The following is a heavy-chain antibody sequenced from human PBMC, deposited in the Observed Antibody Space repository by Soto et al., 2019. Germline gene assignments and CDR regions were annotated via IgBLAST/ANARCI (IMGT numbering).Heavy chain of an antibody. CDR1: GGSVSSGSYY. CDR3: ARVSLRMGFYYYYYGMDV. V-gene: IGHV4-61*01. CDR2: IYYSGST. D-gene: IGHD2-8*01. J-gene: IGHJ6*02. Sequence: SETLSLTCTVSGGSVSSGSYYWSWIRQPPGKGLEWIGYIYYSGSTNYNPSLKSRVTISVDTSKNQFSLKLSSVTAADTAVYYCARVSLRMGFYYYYYGMDVWGQGTTVTVSS.